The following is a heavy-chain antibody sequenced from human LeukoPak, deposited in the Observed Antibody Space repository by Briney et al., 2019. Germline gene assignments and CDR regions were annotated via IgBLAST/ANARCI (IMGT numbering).Heavy chain of an antibody. D-gene: IGHD6-13*01. Sequence: GRSLRLSCAASGFTFSSYAMHWVRQAPGKGLEWVAVISYDGSNKYYADSVKGRFTISRDNSKNTLYLQMYSLRAEDTAVYYCAREGVAAALGSYDYWGQGTLVTVSS. CDR2: ISYDGSNK. CDR3: AREGVAAALGSYDY. CDR1: GFTFSSYA. V-gene: IGHV3-30-3*01. J-gene: IGHJ4*02.